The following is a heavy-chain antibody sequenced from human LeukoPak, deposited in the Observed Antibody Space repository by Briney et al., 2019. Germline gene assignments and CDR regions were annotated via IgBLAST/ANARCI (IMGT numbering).Heavy chain of an antibody. Sequence: PGGSLRPSCAGSGFTVSSNYMNWVRQARGNGLEWVSVIYSGGSTYYADSVKGRFTISRDNSKNTLYLQMNSLRAEDTAVYYCARGSYSSSSADYWGQGTLVTVSA. V-gene: IGHV3-66*01. CDR2: IYSGGST. J-gene: IGHJ4*02. CDR1: GFTVSSNY. D-gene: IGHD6-6*01. CDR3: ARGSYSSSSADY.